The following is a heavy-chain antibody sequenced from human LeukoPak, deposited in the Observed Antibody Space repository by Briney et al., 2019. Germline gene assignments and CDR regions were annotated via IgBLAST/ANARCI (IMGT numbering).Heavy chain of an antibody. CDR2: IYHGGTT. CDR3: ARPLTGGYTPLDD. V-gene: IGHV4-4*02. CDR1: GGSISGSDW. J-gene: IGHJ4*02. D-gene: IGHD3-22*01. Sequence: PSGTLSLTCAVSGGSISGSDWWSWVRHPPGKGLEWIGEIYHGGTTNYNPSLKSRLTISVDKSKNQFSLNLSSVTAADTAVYYCARPLTGGYTPLDDWGQGTLVTVSS.